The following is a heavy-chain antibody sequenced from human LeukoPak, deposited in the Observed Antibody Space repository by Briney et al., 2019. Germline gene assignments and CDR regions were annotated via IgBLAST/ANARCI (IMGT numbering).Heavy chain of an antibody. D-gene: IGHD3-10*01. V-gene: IGHV1-2*02. Sequence: ASVKVSCKASGYTLTGYYMHWVRQAPGQGLEWMGWINPNSGGTNYAQKFQGRVTMTRDTSISTAYMEPSRLRSDDTAVYYCARGLRFGEILGPFDYWGQGTLVTVSS. CDR3: ARGLRFGEILGPFDY. J-gene: IGHJ4*02. CDR2: INPNSGGT. CDR1: GYTLTGYY.